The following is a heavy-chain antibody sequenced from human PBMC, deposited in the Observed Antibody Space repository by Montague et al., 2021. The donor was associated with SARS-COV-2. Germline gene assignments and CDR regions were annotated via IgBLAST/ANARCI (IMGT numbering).Heavy chain of an antibody. CDR3: ARWDPQTLTLIGLRGKSASDY. Sequence: SETLSLTSAVYGGSFSGYYGTWIRQSPGKGLEWIAEINHSGTTNYNFNPSLRSRVTISVDTSKSQFSLKLGSVTAADTGVYYCARWDPQTLTLIGLRGKSASDYWGQGTLVTVSS. D-gene: IGHD4-23*01. CDR1: GGSFSGYY. CDR2: INHSGTT. V-gene: IGHV4-34*01. J-gene: IGHJ4*02.